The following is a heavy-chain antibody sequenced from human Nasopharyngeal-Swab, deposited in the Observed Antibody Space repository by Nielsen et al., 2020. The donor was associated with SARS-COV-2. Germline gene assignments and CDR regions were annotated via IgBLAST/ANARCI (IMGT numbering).Heavy chain of an antibody. J-gene: IGHJ3*02. V-gene: IGHV3-33*01. D-gene: IGHD1-26*01. CDR1: GFTFSTYG. CDR3: VGSGSYYGGAFDI. CDR2: IWFDGSKQ. Sequence: GESLKISCAASGFTFSTYGMHWVRQAPGKGLEWVAVIWFDGSKQYYADSVKGRFTISRDNSKNTVYLQMNSLRAEDTAVYYCVGSGSYYGGAFDIWGQGTMVTVSS.